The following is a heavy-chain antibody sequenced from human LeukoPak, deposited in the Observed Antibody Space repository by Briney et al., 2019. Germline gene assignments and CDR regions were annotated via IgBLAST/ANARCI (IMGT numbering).Heavy chain of an antibody. CDR1: GGSISSSNW. Sequence: SGTLSLTCVVSGGSISSSNWWNWVRRPPGKGLEWIGEIYHTESTNYNPSLKSRFTISVDKSKNQFSLKLSSVTAADTAVYYCARRLTYYPVLTGYYNSYYMDVWGKGTTVTVSS. V-gene: IGHV4-4*02. CDR2: IYHTEST. D-gene: IGHD3-9*01. CDR3: ARRLTYYPVLTGYYNSYYMDV. J-gene: IGHJ6*03.